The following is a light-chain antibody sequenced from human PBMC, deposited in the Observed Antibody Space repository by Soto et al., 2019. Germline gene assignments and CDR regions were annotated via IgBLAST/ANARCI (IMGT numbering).Light chain of an antibody. CDR1: QSVLYSSNNKNY. CDR2: WAS. CDR3: QQYYSPPPT. V-gene: IGKV4-1*01. Sequence: DIVMTQSPDSLAVSLGERATINCKSSQSVLYSSNNKNYLAWYQRKPGQPPKLLIYWASTRESGVPDRFSGGGSGTDFTLTISSLQAEDVAVYYCQQYYSPPPTFGQGTKVEIK. J-gene: IGKJ1*01.